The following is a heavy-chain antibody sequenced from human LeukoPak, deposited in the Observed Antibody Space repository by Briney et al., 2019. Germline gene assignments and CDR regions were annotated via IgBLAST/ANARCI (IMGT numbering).Heavy chain of an antibody. V-gene: IGHV3-23*01. Sequence: QSGGSLRLSCAASGFTFSSYAMSWVRQAAGEGLEWVSIISGSGTSTNYADSVKGRFTISRDNSKNTLSLQMNSLRADDTAVYFCAKEKSQCSGGNCYYAFDIWGHGTMVIVSS. CDR3: AKEKSQCSGGNCYYAFDI. CDR2: ISGSGTST. CDR1: GFTFSSYA. D-gene: IGHD2-21*01. J-gene: IGHJ3*02.